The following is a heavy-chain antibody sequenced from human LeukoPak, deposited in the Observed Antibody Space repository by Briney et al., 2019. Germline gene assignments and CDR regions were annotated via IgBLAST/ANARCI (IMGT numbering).Heavy chain of an antibody. Sequence: PSETLSLTCTVSGGSISSSSYYWGWIRQPPGKGLEWTGSIYYSGSTYYNPSLKSRVTISVDTSKNQFSLKLSSVTAADTAVYYCARFRIVREYSYFDYWGQGTLVTVSS. CDR2: IYYSGST. CDR1: GGSISSSSYY. J-gene: IGHJ4*02. CDR3: ARFRIVREYSYFDY. D-gene: IGHD2/OR15-2a*01. V-gene: IGHV4-39*07.